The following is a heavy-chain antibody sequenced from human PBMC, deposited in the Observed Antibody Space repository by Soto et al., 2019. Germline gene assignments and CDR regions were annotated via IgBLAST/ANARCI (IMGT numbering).Heavy chain of an antibody. Sequence: EVQLLESGGGLVQPGGSLRLSCAASGFTFAAYTMSWVRLTPGKGLDWVSAITGSDGRTYYADSVKGQFTISRDNSKNTLYLQMNSLGAEDTAVYYCAKNSAATIRVGFDYWGQGTLVTVSS. V-gene: IGHV3-23*01. CDR3: AKNSAATIRVGFDY. CDR2: ITGSDGRT. D-gene: IGHD6-25*01. J-gene: IGHJ4*02. CDR1: GFTFAAYT.